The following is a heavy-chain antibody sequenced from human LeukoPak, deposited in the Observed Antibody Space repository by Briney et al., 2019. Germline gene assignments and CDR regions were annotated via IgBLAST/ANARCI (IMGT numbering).Heavy chain of an antibody. CDR2: IRSKANSYAT. J-gene: IGHJ4*02. CDR1: GFTFSGSA. D-gene: IGHD1-26*01. CDR3: TRPDSGSYNRDY. Sequence: PGGSLRLPCAASGFTFSGSAMHWVRQASGKGLEWVGRIRSKANSYATAYAASVKGRFTISRDDSKNTAYLQMNSLKTEDTAVYYCTRPDSGSYNRDYWGQGTLVTVSS. V-gene: IGHV3-73*01.